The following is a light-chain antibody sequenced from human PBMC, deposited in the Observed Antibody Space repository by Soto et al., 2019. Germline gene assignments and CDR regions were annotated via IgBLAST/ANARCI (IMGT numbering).Light chain of an antibody. CDR2: GAS. Sequence: EVVLTQSPVTLSLSPGERATLSCRASQSVSSPYLAWYQQKPGQPPRLLIYGASSRATDIPDRFIGSGSGTEFTLTIARLAPEDFAMYYCQQYGSSPFTFGPGTKVXI. CDR3: QQYGSSPFT. V-gene: IGKV3-20*01. CDR1: QSVSSPY. J-gene: IGKJ3*01.